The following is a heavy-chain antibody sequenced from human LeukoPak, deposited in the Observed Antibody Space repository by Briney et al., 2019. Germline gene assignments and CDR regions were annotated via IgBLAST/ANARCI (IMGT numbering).Heavy chain of an antibody. CDR2: ISSSSSYI. V-gene: IGHV3-21*01. J-gene: IGHJ4*02. D-gene: IGHD5-12*01. CDR1: GFTFSDYA. Sequence: LGGSLRLSCAASGFTFSDYAMSWVRQAPGKGLEWVSSISSSSSYIYYADSMKGRFTISRDNAKNSLYLQMNSLRAEDTAIYYCAHSSGYAYGLDYWGQGTLVTVSS. CDR3: AHSSGYAYGLDY.